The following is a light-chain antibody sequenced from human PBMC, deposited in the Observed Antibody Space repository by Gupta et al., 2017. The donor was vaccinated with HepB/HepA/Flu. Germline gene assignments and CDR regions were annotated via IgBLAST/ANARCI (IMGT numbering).Light chain of an antibody. CDR1: QSISIW. J-gene: IGKJ2*01. CDR2: KAS. V-gene: IGKV1-5*03. CDR3: QQYNSYSYT. Sequence: DIPMTQSPSTLSASVGDRVTITCRASQSISIWFAWYQQKPGKAPKLLIYKASSLESGVPSRFSGSGSGTEFTLTISSLQPDDSATYYCQQYNSYSYTFGQGTKLEIK.